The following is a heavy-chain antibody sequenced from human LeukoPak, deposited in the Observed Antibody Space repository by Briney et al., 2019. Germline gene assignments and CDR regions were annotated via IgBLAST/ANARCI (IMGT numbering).Heavy chain of an antibody. CDR1: GGSISSYY. D-gene: IGHD1-26*01. Sequence: SETLSLTCTVSGGSISSYYWSWIRQPPGKGLEWSGYIYYSGSTNYNPSLKSRVTISVDTSKNQSSLKLSSVTAADTAVYYCARENPVIVGASYFDYWGQGTLVTVSS. V-gene: IGHV4-59*01. J-gene: IGHJ4*02. CDR3: ARENPVIVGASYFDY. CDR2: IYYSGST.